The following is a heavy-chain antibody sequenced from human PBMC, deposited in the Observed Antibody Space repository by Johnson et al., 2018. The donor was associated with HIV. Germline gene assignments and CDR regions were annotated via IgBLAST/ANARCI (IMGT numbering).Heavy chain of an antibody. CDR2: IGTAGDT. D-gene: IGHD6-13*01. CDR1: GFTFSSYD. J-gene: IGHJ3*02. V-gene: IGHV3-13*01. Sequence: VQLVESGEGLVQPGGSLRLSCAASGFTFSSYDMHWVRQATGKGLEWVSAIGTAGDTYYPGSVKGRFTISRDNSKNTLYLQMNSLRAEDTAVYYCARDGQWGSTTWYSAFDIWGQGTMVTVSS. CDR3: ARDGQWGSTTWYSAFDI.